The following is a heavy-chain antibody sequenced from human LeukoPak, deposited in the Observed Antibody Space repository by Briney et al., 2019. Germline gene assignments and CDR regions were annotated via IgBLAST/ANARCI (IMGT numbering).Heavy chain of an antibody. CDR1: GYTFTVYF. CDR2: INPNRGGT. J-gene: IGHJ6*03. Sequence: ASVKVSCIASGYTFTVYFMHWVRQAPGQGLERMGRINPNRGGTNYAQTLQGRVTLTRDTSISTAYMELSTVGSAGTALYLFARAPYMITICGVGDRYYYMDVWGKGTTVTVSS. V-gene: IGHV1-2*06. D-gene: IGHD3-3*01. CDR3: ARAPYMITICGVGDRYYYMDV.